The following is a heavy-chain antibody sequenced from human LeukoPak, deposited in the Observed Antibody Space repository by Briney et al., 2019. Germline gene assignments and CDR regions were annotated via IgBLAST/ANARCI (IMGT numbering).Heavy chain of an antibody. CDR3: ARGGYSNANKFYYYGMDV. Sequence: GGSLRLSCAASGFIFSSYEMNWVRQAPGKGLEWVSYISNSGSTIYYADSVKGRFTISRDNAKNSLYLQMNSLRAEDTAVYYCARGGYSNANKFYYYGMDVWGQGTTVTV. D-gene: IGHD4-11*01. V-gene: IGHV3-48*03. CDR2: ISNSGSTI. J-gene: IGHJ6*02. CDR1: GFIFSSYE.